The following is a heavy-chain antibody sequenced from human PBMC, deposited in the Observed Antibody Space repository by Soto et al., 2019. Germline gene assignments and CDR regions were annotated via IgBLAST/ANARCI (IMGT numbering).Heavy chain of an antibody. D-gene: IGHD4-17*01. CDR2: IIPILGIA. V-gene: IGHV1-69*02. J-gene: IGHJ6*02. CDR1: GGTLSSDT. CDR3: VSTVTTHMDV. Sequence: QVQLVQSGAEVKKPGSSVKVSSRASGGTLSSDTISWVRQAPGQGLEWMGRIIPILGIANYAQKFQGRVTITADKSTSTAYMELSSLTSEDTAVYYCVSTVTTHMDVWGQGTTVTVSS.